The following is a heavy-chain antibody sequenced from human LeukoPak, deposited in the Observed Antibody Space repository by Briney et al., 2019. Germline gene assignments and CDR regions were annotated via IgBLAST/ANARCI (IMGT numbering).Heavy chain of an antibody. J-gene: IGHJ3*02. V-gene: IGHV3-7*03. CDR2: IKQDGSEK. CDR1: GFTFSSYW. D-gene: IGHD2-21*01. Sequence: GGSLRLSCAASGFTFSSYWMRWVRQAPGKGREWVANIKQDGSEKYYVDSVKGRFTISRDNAKNSLYLQMNSLRAEDTALYYCARLYCGGDCYWPGDAFDIWGQGTMVTVSS. CDR3: ARLYCGGDCYWPGDAFDI.